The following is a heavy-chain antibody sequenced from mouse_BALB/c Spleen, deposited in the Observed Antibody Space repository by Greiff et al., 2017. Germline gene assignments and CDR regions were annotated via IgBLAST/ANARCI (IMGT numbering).Heavy chain of an antibody. CDR2: IWAGGST. V-gene: IGHV2-9*02. CDR3: ARTYYDRNAMDY. D-gene: IGHD2-4*01. Sequence: VKVVESGPGLVAPSQSLSITCTVSGFSLTSYGVHWVRQPPGKGLEWLGVIWAGGSTNYNSALMSRLSISKDNSKSQVFLKMNSLQTDDTAMYYCARTYYDRNAMDYWGQGTSVTVSS. J-gene: IGHJ4*01. CDR1: GFSLTSYG.